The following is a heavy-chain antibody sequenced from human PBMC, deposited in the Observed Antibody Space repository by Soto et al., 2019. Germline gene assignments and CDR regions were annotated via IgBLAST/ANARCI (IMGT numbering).Heavy chain of an antibody. CDR1: GGSFSGYY. J-gene: IGHJ6*02. D-gene: IGHD2-2*01. Sequence: QVQLQQWGAGLLKPSETLSLTCAVYGGSFSGYYWSWIRQPPGKGLEWIGEINHSGSTNYNPSLKSRVTISVDTSKNQFSLKLSSVTAADTAVYYCARGYATTRYYYYYGMDVGGQGTTVTVSS. V-gene: IGHV4-34*01. CDR3: ARGYATTRYYYYYGMDV. CDR2: INHSGST.